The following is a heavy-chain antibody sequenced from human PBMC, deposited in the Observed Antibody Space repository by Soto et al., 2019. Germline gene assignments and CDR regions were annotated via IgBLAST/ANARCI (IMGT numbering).Heavy chain of an antibody. D-gene: IGHD3-16*01. CDR3: ARDRIQLRLGKSYFNGMDV. CDR1: GGTFSDFA. CDR2: IVPRFGSP. J-gene: IGHJ6*02. V-gene: IGHV1-69*06. Sequence: QVQLVQSGAEMRKPGSSLRVSCKASGGTFSDFAFSWVRQAPGQGLEWMGGIVPRFGSPNYAQKFGGSVTMSADTSTCTVYMEVSSLRFDATAVYFGARDRIQLRLGKSYFNGMDVWGQGTTITFSS.